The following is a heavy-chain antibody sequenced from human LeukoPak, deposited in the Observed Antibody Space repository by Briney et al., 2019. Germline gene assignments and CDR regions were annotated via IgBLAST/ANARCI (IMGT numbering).Heavy chain of an antibody. J-gene: IGHJ4*02. CDR1: GGSISSYF. V-gene: IGHV4-4*07. Sequence: TSETLSLTCIVSGGSISSYFWSWIRQPAGKGLEWIGRIYSSGSTNYNPSLKSRVTISVDTSKNQFSLKLSSVTAADTAVYYCARGPYYYDSSGYPPLYYFDYWGQGTLVTVSS. CDR3: ARGPYYYDSSGYPPLYYFDY. CDR2: IYSSGST. D-gene: IGHD3-22*01.